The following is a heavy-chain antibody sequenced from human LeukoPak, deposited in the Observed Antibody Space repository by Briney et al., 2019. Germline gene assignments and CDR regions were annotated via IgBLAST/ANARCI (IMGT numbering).Heavy chain of an antibody. D-gene: IGHD3-22*01. J-gene: IGHJ3*02. CDR3: ARSGVYYDSAGYPLEAFDI. V-gene: IGHV4-31*03. CDR2: ISYSGST. CDR1: GGSISSGDYY. Sequence: SETLSLTRTVSGGSISSGDYYWSWIRQHPGKGLEWIGCISYSGSTYYNPSLKSRVTISVDTSDNQFPLNLSSVTAADTAVYYCARSGVYYDSAGYPLEAFDIWGQGTMVTVSS.